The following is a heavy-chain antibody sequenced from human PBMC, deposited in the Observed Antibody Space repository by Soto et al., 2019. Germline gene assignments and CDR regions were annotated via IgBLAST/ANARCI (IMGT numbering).Heavy chain of an antibody. CDR1: GYTFSRYG. V-gene: IGHV1-18*01. D-gene: IGHD2-8*01. CDR2: ISGYNGDT. J-gene: IGHJ6*02. CDR3: AKNGQPPSHYSGLDV. Sequence: GSVQVSCKASGYTFSRYGISWVRQAPGQGLEWMGWISGYNGDTNYAQKFQGRVTMTIDTSTTTAYMELRGLTSDDTAIYYCAKNGQPPSHYSGLDVWGQ.